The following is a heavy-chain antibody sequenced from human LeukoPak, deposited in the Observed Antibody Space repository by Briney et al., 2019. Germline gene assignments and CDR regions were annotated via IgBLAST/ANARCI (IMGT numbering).Heavy chain of an antibody. CDR1: GFTVSSNY. J-gene: IGHJ4*02. Sequence: PGGSLRLSCVASGFTVSSNYMNWVRQPPGKGLEWIGEIYHSGSTNYNPSLKSRVTISVDKSKNQFSLKLSSVTAADTAVYYCASWRAMPSPPAFAYWGQGTLVTVSS. V-gene: IGHV4-4*02. CDR3: ASWRAMPSPPAFAY. D-gene: IGHD2-2*01. CDR2: IYHSGST.